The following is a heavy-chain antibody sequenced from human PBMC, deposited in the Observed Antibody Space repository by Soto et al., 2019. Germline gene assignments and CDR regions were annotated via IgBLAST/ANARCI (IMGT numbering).Heavy chain of an antibody. CDR1: GYSFTSYW. Sequence: GESLKISCKGSGYSFTSYWIGWVRQMPGKGLEWMGVIYPGDSDTRYSPSFQGQVTISADKSISTAYLQWSSLKASDTAMYYCATLSPYYDFWSGYYYYYGMDVWGQGTTVTVSS. CDR3: ATLSPYYDFWSGYYYYYGMDV. CDR2: IYPGDSDT. J-gene: IGHJ6*02. D-gene: IGHD3-3*01. V-gene: IGHV5-51*01.